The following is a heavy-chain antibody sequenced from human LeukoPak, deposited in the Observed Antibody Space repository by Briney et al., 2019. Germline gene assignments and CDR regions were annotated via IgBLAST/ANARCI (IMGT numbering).Heavy chain of an antibody. J-gene: IGHJ4*02. CDR3: AKQDYFDSSGVFDY. V-gene: IGHV3-23*01. D-gene: IGHD3-22*01. CDR2: ISASDTNT. Sequence: GGSLRLSCAASGFTVSSNYMSWVRQAPGRGLEWVSDISASDTNTYYADSVKGRFTISRDNSKNTLYLQMNSLRPEDTAVYYCAKQDYFDSSGVFDYWGQGTLVTVSS. CDR1: GFTVSSNY.